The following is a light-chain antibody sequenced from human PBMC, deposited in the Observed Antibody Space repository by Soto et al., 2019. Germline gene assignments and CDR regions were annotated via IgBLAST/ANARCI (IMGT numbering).Light chain of an antibody. Sequence: QSVLTQPASVSGSPGQSITISCTGTSSDVGSYNLVSWYQQHPGKAPKLMIYEGSKRPSGVSHRFSGSKSGNTASLTISGLQAEDEADYYCSSFSVASPLFGTGTKVTVL. CDR1: SSDVGSYNL. J-gene: IGLJ1*01. V-gene: IGLV2-14*02. CDR3: SSFSVASPL. CDR2: EGS.